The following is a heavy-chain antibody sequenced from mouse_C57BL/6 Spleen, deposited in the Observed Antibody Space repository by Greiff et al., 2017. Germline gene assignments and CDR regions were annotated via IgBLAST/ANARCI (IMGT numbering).Heavy chain of an antibody. D-gene: IGHD1-1*01. CDR2: IDPNSGGT. Sequence: VQLQESGAELVKPGASVKLSCKASGYTFTSYWLHWVKQRPGRGLEWIGRIDPNSGGTKYNEKFTSKATLTVDKPSSTAYMQLSSLTSEDSAVYYCARGYYGSSYVMDYWGQGTSVTVSS. CDR3: ARGYYGSSYVMDY. V-gene: IGHV1-72*01. CDR1: GYTFTSYW. J-gene: IGHJ4*01.